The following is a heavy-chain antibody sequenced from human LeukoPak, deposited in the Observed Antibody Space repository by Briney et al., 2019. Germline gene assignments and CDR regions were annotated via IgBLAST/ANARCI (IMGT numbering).Heavy chain of an antibody. CDR2: IIANSRGAT. V-gene: IGHV3-23*01. J-gene: IGHJ5*02. Sequence: GGSLRLSCAASGFTFSTYDMSWVRQAPGKGLEWVSTIIANSRGATYYADSVKGRFIVSRDSSQKTLYLQMNRLRVEDTAIYYCAELKGRINWFDPWGQGILVTVSS. CDR1: GFTFSTYD. CDR3: AELKGRINWFDP.